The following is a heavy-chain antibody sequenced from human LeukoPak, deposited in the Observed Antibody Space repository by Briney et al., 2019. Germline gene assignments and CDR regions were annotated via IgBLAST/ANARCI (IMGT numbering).Heavy chain of an antibody. CDR1: GFTFSSYG. V-gene: IGHV3-30*02. Sequence: GGSPRLSCAASGFTFSSYGMHWVRQAPGKGLDWVAFIHHDGSNKYYADSVRGRFTISRDNSKNTLYLQMNSLRAEDTAMYYCAKGRSGGAYDAFDIWGQGTMVTVSS. D-gene: IGHD3-10*01. J-gene: IGHJ3*02. CDR2: IHHDGSNK. CDR3: AKGRSGGAYDAFDI.